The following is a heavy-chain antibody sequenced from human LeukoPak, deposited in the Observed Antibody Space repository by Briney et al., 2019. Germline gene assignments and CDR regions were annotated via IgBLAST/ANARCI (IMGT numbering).Heavy chain of an antibody. J-gene: IGHJ4*02. D-gene: IGHD4-23*01. Sequence: SETLSLTCTVSGGSISSSSYYWGWIRQPPGKGLEWIGSIYYSGSTYYNPSLKSRVTISVDTSKNQFSLKLSSVTAADTAVYYCARVSVVTADFDYWGQGTLVTVSS. CDR3: ARVSVVTADFDY. CDR1: GGSISSSSYY. CDR2: IYYSGST. V-gene: IGHV4-39*07.